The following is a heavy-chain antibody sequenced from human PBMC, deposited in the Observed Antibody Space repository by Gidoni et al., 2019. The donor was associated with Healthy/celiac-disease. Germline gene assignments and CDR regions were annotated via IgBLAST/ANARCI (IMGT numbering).Heavy chain of an antibody. Sequence: QVQLQQSGPGLVKPSQTLPLTFAISGDSVSSNSAAWNWIRQSPSRGLEWLGRTYYRSKWYNDYAVSVKSRITINPDTSKNQFSLQLNSVTPEDTAVYYCAREGYDYVWGSYPIDYWGQGTLVTVSS. CDR3: AREGYDYVWGSYPIDY. D-gene: IGHD3-16*02. CDR1: GDSVSSNSAA. J-gene: IGHJ4*02. V-gene: IGHV6-1*01. CDR2: TYYRSKWYN.